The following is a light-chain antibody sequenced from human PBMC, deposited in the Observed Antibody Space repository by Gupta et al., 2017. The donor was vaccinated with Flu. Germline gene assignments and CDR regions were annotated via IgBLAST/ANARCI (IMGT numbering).Light chain of an antibody. CDR2: EVS. V-gene: IGLV2-8*01. Sequence: QSALTQPPSASGSPGQSVTISCTGTSSDVGGYNYVSWYQQHPGKAPKLMIYEVSKRPSGVPDRFAGSKSGNTASLTVSGLQAEDDADYYCSSYASSNNFVFGTGTKVTVL. CDR3: SSYASSNNFV. CDR1: SSDVGGYNY. J-gene: IGLJ1*01.